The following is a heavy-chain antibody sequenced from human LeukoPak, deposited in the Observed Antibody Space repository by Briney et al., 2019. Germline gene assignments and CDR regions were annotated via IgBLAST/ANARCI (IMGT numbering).Heavy chain of an antibody. Sequence: TSETLSLTCAVYGGSFSGYYWSWIRQPPGKGLEWIGEINHSGSTNYNPSLKSRVTISVDTSKNQLSLKLSSVTAADTAVYYCAREYSSSSNWYFDLWGRGTLVTVSS. V-gene: IGHV4-34*01. CDR3: AREYSSSSNWYFDL. D-gene: IGHD6-6*01. J-gene: IGHJ2*01. CDR2: INHSGST. CDR1: GGSFSGYY.